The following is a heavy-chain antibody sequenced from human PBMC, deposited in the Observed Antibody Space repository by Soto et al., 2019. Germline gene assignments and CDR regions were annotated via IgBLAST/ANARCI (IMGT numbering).Heavy chain of an antibody. D-gene: IGHD2-15*01. V-gene: IGHV1-69*06. J-gene: IGHJ3*02. CDR2: IIPIFGTT. CDR3: ARVVVAATTAFDI. Sequence: SVEVSCKDSGGTFSSYAISWVRQAPGQGLEWMGGIIPIFGTTNYAQKFQGRVTITADKSTSTAYMELSSLRSEDTAAYYCARVVVAATTAFDIWGQGTMVTVSS. CDR1: GGTFSSYA.